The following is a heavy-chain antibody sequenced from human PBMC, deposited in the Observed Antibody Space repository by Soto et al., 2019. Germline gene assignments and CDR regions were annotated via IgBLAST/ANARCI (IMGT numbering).Heavy chain of an antibody. CDR3: AKEGYTSGGYAF. CDR1: GFTFTNYV. J-gene: IGHJ4*02. V-gene: IGHV3-23*01. D-gene: IGHD6-19*01. CDR2: ISASGDNT. Sequence: EVQLSESGGGLAQPGGSLRLSCATSGFTFTNYVLAWVRLAPGRGLEWVSAISASGDNTYYADSVKGRFTISRDNSKNSVYLQMNSLRPEDRAVYYCAKEGYTSGGYAFWGQGTLVTVSS.